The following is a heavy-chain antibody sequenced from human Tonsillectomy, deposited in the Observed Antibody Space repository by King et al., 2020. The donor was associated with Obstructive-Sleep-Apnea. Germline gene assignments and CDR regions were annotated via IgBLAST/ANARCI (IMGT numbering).Heavy chain of an antibody. D-gene: IGHD2-21*02. CDR2: IYYSGST. Sequence: QLQESGPGLVKPSETLSLTCTVSGGSISSSSYYWGWIRQPPGKGLEWIGSIYYSGSTYYNPSLKSRVTISVDTSKNQFSLKLSSVTAADTAVYYCAREEVELAYCGGDCYSWGQGTLVTVSS. CDR1: GGSISSSSYY. CDR3: AREEVELAYCGGDCYS. J-gene: IGHJ4*02. V-gene: IGHV4-39*02.